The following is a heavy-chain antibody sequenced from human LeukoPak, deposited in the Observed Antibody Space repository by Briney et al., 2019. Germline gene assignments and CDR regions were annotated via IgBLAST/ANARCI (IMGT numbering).Heavy chain of an antibody. D-gene: IGHD1-26*01. J-gene: IGHJ4*02. CDR1: GFTFSSYG. V-gene: IGHV3-30*18. CDR2: ISYDGSNK. Sequence: GGSLRLSCAASGFTFSSYGMHWVRQAPGKGLEWVAVISYDGSNKYYADSVKGRFTISRDNSKNTLYLQMNSLRAEDTAVYYCAKDLREGGAWELPPGYWGQGTLVTVSS. CDR3: AKDLREGGAWELPPGY.